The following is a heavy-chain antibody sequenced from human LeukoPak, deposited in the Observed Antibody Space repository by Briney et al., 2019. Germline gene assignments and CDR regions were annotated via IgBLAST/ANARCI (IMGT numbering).Heavy chain of an antibody. J-gene: IGHJ6*02. CDR3: AICYSHSSSSRGKYGMDV. CDR1: GFTFSSYE. Sequence: GGSLRLSCAASGFTFSSYEMNWVRQAPGKGLEWVSYISSSGSTIYYADSVKGRFTISRDNAKNSLYLQMNSLRAEDTAVYYCAICYSHSSSSRGKYGMDVWGQGTTVTVPS. CDR2: ISSSGSTI. V-gene: IGHV3-48*03. D-gene: IGHD6-6*01.